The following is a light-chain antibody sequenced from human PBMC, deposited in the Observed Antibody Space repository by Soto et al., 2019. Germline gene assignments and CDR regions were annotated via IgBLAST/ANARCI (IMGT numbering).Light chain of an antibody. CDR3: QQSSSTPRT. CDR1: QSISTS. V-gene: IGKV1-39*01. CDR2: AAS. Sequence: DLQMTQSPSSLSASVGDRVTITCRASQSISTSLNWYQQKPGKAPKVLIYAASNLQSGVPSRFSGSGSGTDFTLTISSLQPEDFATYYCQQSSSTPRTFGQGTKVEIK. J-gene: IGKJ1*01.